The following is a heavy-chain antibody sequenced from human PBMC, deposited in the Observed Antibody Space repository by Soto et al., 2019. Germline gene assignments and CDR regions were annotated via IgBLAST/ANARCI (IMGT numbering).Heavy chain of an antibody. V-gene: IGHV5-51*01. CDR1: GYSFTSYW. Sequence: HGESLKISCKGSGYSFTSYWIGWVRQMPGKGLEWMGIIYPGDSDTRYSPSFQGQVTISANKSISTAYLQWSSLKASETAMYYCARLGFPPSPLPAASKANYYYGMDVWGQGTTVTVSS. CDR3: ARLGFPPSPLPAASKANYYYGMDV. D-gene: IGHD2-2*01. J-gene: IGHJ6*02. CDR2: IYPGDSDT.